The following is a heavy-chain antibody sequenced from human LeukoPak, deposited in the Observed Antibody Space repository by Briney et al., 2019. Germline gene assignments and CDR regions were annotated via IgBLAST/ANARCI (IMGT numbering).Heavy chain of an antibody. D-gene: IGHD6-13*01. J-gene: IGHJ4*02. Sequence: AGGSLRDSCAASVFSFSNSDMHWVRHAAGKGLEWGSGIGTSGNTYYPGSVKGRFTISRENARNSLYLQMSSLSAGDTAVYYCASSPAYSSSWDAIVNWGQGTLVTVSS. CDR1: VFSFSNSD. CDR3: ASSPAYSSSWDAIVN. CDR2: IGTSGNT. V-gene: IGHV3-13*01.